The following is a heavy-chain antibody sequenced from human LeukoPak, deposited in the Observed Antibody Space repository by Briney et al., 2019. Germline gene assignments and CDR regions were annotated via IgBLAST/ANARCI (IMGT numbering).Heavy chain of an antibody. D-gene: IGHD3-22*01. J-gene: IGHJ4*02. Sequence: PGRSLRLSCAASGFTFSSYGMHWVRQAPGKGLEWVSVIYSGGSTYYADSVKGRFTISRDNSKNTLYLQMNSLRAEDTAVYYCARIYYDSSGYYYFDYWGQGTLVTVSS. CDR2: IYSGGST. CDR1: GFTFSSYG. CDR3: ARIYYDSSGYYYFDY. V-gene: IGHV3-53*01.